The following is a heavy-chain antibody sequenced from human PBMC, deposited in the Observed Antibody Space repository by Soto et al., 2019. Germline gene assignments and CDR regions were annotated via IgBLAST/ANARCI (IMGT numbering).Heavy chain of an antibody. J-gene: IGHJ4*02. CDR1: GFTISSNY. CDR3: ASSYTWRLFDY. V-gene: IGHV3-53*01. D-gene: IGHD1-20*01. CDR2: IYSGGST. Sequence: EVQLVESEGGLIQPGGSLRLSCAVSGFTISSNYITWVRQAPGKGLEWVSVIYSGGSTYYADSVRGRFTISRDNSKNTLYLQMNGLRAEDTAVYYCASSYTWRLFDYWGQGTLVTVSS.